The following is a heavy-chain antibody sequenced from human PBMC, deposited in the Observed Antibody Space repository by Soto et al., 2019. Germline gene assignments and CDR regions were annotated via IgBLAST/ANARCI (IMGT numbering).Heavy chain of an antibody. V-gene: IGHV5-10-1*01. CDR2: IDPSDSYT. CDR3: ARLPGYYDSSGYPDY. J-gene: IGHJ4*02. CDR1: GYSFTSYW. D-gene: IGHD3-22*01. Sequence: RGASLKISCKGSGYSFTSYWISWVRQMPGKGLEWMGRIDPSDSYTNYSPSFQGHVTISADKSISTAYLQWSSLKASDTAMYYYARLPGYYDSSGYPDYWGQGTLVTVSS.